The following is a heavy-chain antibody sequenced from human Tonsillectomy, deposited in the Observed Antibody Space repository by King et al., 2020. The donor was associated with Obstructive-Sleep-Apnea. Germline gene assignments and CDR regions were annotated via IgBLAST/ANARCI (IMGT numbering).Heavy chain of an antibody. Sequence: VQLVESGGGVVQPGRSLTLSCAASGFTFSRYGMHWVRQAPGKGLEWVAVISSDGNNENYLDSVKGRLTISRDNSKNTLNLQMSSLRAEDTAVYYCVKEGYYYDSSGHREYFHHWGQGTLVTVSS. J-gene: IGHJ1*01. CDR2: ISSDGNNE. CDR1: GFTFSRYG. CDR3: VKEGYYYDSSGHREYFHH. V-gene: IGHV3-30*18. D-gene: IGHD3-22*01.